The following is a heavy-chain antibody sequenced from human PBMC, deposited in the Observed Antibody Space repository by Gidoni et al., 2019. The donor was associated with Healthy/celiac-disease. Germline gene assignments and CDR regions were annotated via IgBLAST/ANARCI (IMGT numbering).Heavy chain of an antibody. D-gene: IGHD6-19*01. V-gene: IGHV4-34*01. CDR1: GGSFSGYY. CDR2: INHSGST. J-gene: IGHJ4*02. Sequence: TCAVRGGSFSGYYWSWIRQPPGKGLEWIGEINHSGSTNYNPSLKSRVTISVDTSKNQFSLKLSSVTAADTAVYYCAEGSGWPYYYWGQGTLVTVSS. CDR3: AEGSGWPYYY.